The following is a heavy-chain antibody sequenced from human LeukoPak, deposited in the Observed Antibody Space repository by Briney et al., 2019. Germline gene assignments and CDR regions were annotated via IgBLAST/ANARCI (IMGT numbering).Heavy chain of an antibody. J-gene: IGHJ4*02. V-gene: IGHV4-38-2*02. D-gene: IGHD1-20*01. Sequence: SETLSLTCTVSGYSISSGYYWGWIRQPPGKGLEWIGSIYHSGSTYYNPSLKSRVTISVDTSKNQFSLKLSSVTAADTAVYFCARGTLNWYAVYWGQGSLVTVSS. CDR3: ARGTLNWYAVY. CDR1: GYSISSGYY. CDR2: IYHSGST.